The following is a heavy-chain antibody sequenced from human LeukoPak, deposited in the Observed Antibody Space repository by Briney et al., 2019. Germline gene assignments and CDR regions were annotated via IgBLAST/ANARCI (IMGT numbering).Heavy chain of an antibody. CDR1: GFTFSSYG. V-gene: IGHV3-30*02. D-gene: IGHD3-16*02. CDR2: IRYDGSNK. J-gene: IGHJ4*02. Sequence: PGGSLRLSCAASGFTFSSYGMHWVRQAPGKELEWVAFIRYDGSNKYYADSVKGRFTISRDNSKNTLYLQMNSLRAEDTAVYYCAKAHYVWGSYRYSFDYWGQGTLVTVSS. CDR3: AKAHYVWGSYRYSFDY.